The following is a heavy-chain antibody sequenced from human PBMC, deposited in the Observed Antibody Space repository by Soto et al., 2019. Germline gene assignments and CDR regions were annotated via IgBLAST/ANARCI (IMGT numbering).Heavy chain of an antibody. J-gene: IGHJ4*02. V-gene: IGHV3-11*06. Sequence: QVQLVESGGTLVKPGESVRLSCAASGFDFSDYYITWIRQAPGKGLEWISYITSTSNYTPYADSVKGRFTISRDNAKRSAYLQMNFLRAEDTAVYYCGRGDTVSGVVDYWGPGTLVTVAS. D-gene: IGHD3-3*01. CDR3: GRGDTVSGVVDY. CDR2: ITSTSNYT. CDR1: GFDFSDYY.